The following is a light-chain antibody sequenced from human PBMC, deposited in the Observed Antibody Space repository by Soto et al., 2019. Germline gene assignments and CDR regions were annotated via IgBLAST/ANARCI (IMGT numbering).Light chain of an antibody. Sequence: SVLTQPASVSGSPGQSITLLCTGTSSDFGIYSSVSWYQQHPGKAPKLMIHDVFYRPSGVSSRFSGSRSGNTASLTISGLQAEDEADYYCSSFTSSSSYVFGPGTRSPS. CDR1: SSDFGIYSS. V-gene: IGLV2-14*01. CDR2: DVF. J-gene: IGLJ1*01. CDR3: SSFTSSSSYV.